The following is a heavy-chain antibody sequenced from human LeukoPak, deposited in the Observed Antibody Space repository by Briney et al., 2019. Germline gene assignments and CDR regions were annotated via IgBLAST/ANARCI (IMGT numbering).Heavy chain of an antibody. CDR1: GFTSSSYG. D-gene: IGHD2-15*01. CDR3: ARGQYSPDY. Sequence: GGSLRLSYAASGFTSSSYGMHWVRQAPGKGPEWVAVIWYDGSNKYYTDSVKGRFTISRDNSKNTLYLQMNSLRAEDTAVYYCARGQYSPDYWGQGTLVTVSS. CDR2: IWYDGSNK. V-gene: IGHV3-33*01. J-gene: IGHJ4*02.